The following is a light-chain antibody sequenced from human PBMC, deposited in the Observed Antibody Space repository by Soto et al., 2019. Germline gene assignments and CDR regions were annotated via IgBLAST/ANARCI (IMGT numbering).Light chain of an antibody. CDR1: NIGTKS. CDR2: RDN. Sequence: SYELTQPLSVSVALGQTARITCGGNNIGTKSVHWYQQKPGQAPVLVIYRDNNRPSGIPERFSGSNSGNTATLTISRAQAXXXXXXXXXXXDSSTVVFGGGTKLTVL. V-gene: IGLV3-9*01. CDR3: XXXDSSTVV. J-gene: IGLJ2*01.